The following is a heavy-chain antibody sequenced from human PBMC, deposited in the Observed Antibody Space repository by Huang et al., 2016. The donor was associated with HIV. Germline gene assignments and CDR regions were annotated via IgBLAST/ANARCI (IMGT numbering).Heavy chain of an antibody. Sequence: VELLEAGGGVVQPGGSLKLSCGTSGFILGNYGMHWVRQAPGRGVAGVKFIKYDGKKKYYGDCGEGRFTVGRDNSNNTVFLQMRSLRPDDTAIYYCVRGDMYDSRGYHPGYFDYWGRGALVTVSS. CDR1: GFILGNYG. D-gene: IGHD3-22*01. CDR3: VRGDMYDSRGYHPGYFDY. V-gene: IGHV3-30*02. CDR2: IKYDGKKK. J-gene: IGHJ4*02.